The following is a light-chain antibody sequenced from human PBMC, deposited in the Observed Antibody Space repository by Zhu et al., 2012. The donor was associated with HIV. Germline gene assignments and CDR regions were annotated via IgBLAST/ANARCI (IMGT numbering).Light chain of an antibody. V-gene: IGKV1-9*01. Sequence: DIQLTQSPSFLSASVGDRVTITCRASQGISSYLAWYQQKPGKAPNLLIFEASRLQTGVPSRFSGSGSETEFTLTISSLQPDDFATYYCQQYYSHYTFGQGTKLEIK. CDR1: QGISSY. J-gene: IGKJ2*01. CDR3: QQYYSHYT. CDR2: EAS.